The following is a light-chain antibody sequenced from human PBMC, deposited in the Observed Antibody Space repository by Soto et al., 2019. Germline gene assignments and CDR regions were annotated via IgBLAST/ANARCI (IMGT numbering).Light chain of an antibody. CDR3: QQYNLLPFT. Sequence: EIVMTQSSATLSLSQEERATLSCRASQGISSALAWYQQKPGQAPRLLVYGASTRATGLPARFSGSGSGTDFTLTISSLQSVDFAVYYCQQYNLLPFTFVVGSKFDIK. V-gene: IGKV3-15*01. CDR1: QGISSA. J-gene: IGKJ4*01. CDR2: GAS.